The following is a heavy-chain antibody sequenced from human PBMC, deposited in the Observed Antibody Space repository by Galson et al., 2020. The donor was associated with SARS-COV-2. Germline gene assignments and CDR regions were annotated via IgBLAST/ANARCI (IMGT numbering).Heavy chain of an antibody. D-gene: IGHD4-17*01. J-gene: IGHJ4*02. CDR2: IYYSGST. Sequence: SATLSLTCTVSGGSISSSSYYWGWIRQPPGKGLEWIGSIYYSGSTYYNPSLKSRVTISVDTSKNQFSLKLSSVTAADTAVYYCARFDYGDFTAFDYWGQGTLVTVSS. CDR3: ARFDYGDFTAFDY. V-gene: IGHV4-39*07. CDR1: GGSISSSSYY.